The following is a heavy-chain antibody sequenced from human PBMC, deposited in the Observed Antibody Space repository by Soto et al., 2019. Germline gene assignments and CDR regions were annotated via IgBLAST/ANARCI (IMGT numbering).Heavy chain of an antibody. CDR1: GGSFSGYY. D-gene: IGHD3-10*01. V-gene: IGHV4-34*01. CDR3: ARALGNTSGATFHY. Sequence: ASETLSLTCAVYGGSFSGYYWSWIRQPPGKGLEWIGEINHSGSTNYNPSLKSRVTISVDTSKNQFSLKLNSVTAADTAVYYCARALGNTSGATFHYWGQGALVTVSS. CDR2: INHSGST. J-gene: IGHJ4*02.